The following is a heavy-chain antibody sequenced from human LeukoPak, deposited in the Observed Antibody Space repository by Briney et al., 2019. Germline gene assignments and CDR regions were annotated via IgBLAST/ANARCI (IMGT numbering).Heavy chain of an antibody. Sequence: GGSLRLSCAASGFTFSRYAMYWVRQAPGKGLEWVSGIFGSGGSTHYADSVKGRFTISRDNSKNTVYLQMNSLRAEDTAVYYCAKTTTGYSSGRFPGWPVDYWGQGTLVTVSS. V-gene: IGHV3-23*01. CDR3: AKTTTGYSSGRFPGWPVDY. CDR2: IFGSGGST. D-gene: IGHD6-19*01. J-gene: IGHJ4*02. CDR1: GFTFSRYA.